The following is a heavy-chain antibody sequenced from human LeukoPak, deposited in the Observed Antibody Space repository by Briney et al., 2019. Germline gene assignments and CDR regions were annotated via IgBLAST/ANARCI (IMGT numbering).Heavy chain of an antibody. J-gene: IGHJ4*02. CDR1: GGSISSYY. CDR2: IYSSGNI. D-gene: IGHD6-19*01. CDR3: ARHRGQWLVPDY. V-gene: IGHV4-4*07. Sequence: SETLSLTCTVSGGSISSYYWSWIRQPAGKGLEWIGRIYSSGNINYNPSLKSRVSMSVDTSKNQFSLKLSSVTAADTAVYYCARHRGQWLVPDYWGQGTLVTVSS.